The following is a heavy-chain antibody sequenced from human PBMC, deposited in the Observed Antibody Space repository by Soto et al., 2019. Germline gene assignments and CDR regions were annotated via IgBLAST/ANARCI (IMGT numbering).Heavy chain of an antibody. CDR1: GFTFSTYA. CDR2: ISNDETNK. V-gene: IGHV3-30-3*01. D-gene: IGHD1-1*01. Sequence: QVHLVESGGGVVQPGRSLRLSCAASGFTFSTYAMHWVRQAPGKGLEWVAVISNDETNKNFADSVKGRFTISRDNSKNTLYLDMSRLRAEDTAVYYCVRPVPSNDGDYPDSWGQGTRVSVSS. J-gene: IGHJ4*02. CDR3: VRPVPSNDGDYPDS.